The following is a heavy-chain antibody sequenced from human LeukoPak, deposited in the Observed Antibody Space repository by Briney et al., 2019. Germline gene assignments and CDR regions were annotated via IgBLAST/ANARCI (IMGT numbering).Heavy chain of an antibody. D-gene: IGHD6-13*01. V-gene: IGHV3-9*01. Sequence: EAGGSLRLSCAASGFSFDDYAMHWVRQAPGKGLEWVSGINWNSATIDYADSVKGRFTISRDNAKNSLYLQMNSLRAEDTAVYYCAKQPISGSSTWYFDCWGQGTLVTVSS. CDR2: INWNSATI. J-gene: IGHJ4*02. CDR1: GFSFDDYA. CDR3: AKQPISGSSTWYFDC.